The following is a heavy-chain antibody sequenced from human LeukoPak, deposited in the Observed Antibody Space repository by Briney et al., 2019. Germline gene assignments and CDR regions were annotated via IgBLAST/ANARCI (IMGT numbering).Heavy chain of an antibody. CDR2: IYTSGST. Sequence: SETLSLTCTVSGGSINSYYWSWIRQPAGKGLEWIGLIYTSGSTNYNPSLKSRVTMSVDTSKNQFSLKLSSVTAADTAVYYCARDCGYDSSGYYGFGSWGQGTLVTVSS. V-gene: IGHV4-4*07. J-gene: IGHJ4*02. D-gene: IGHD3-22*01. CDR3: ARDCGYDSSGYYGFGS. CDR1: GGSINSYY.